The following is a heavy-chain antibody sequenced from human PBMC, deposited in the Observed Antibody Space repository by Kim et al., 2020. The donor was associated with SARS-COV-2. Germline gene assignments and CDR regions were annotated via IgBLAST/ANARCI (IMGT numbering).Heavy chain of an antibody. CDR3: TRAIESRITIFGVVIDGPRFDY. V-gene: IGHV3-49*03. J-gene: IGHJ4*02. Sequence: GGSLRLSCTASGFTFGDYAMSWFRQAPGKGLEWVGFIRSKAYGGTTEYAASVKGRFTISRDDSKSIAYLQMNSLKTEDTAVYYCTRAIESRITIFGVVIDGPRFDYWGQGTLVTVSS. CDR2: IRSKAYGGTT. CDR1: GFTFGDYA. D-gene: IGHD3-3*01.